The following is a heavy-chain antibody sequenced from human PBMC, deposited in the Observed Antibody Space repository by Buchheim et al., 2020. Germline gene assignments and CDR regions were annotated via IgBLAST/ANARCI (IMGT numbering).Heavy chain of an antibody. V-gene: IGHV3-23*01. D-gene: IGHD6-13*01. Sequence: EVQLLESGGGLVQPGGSLRLSCAASGFTFSSYAMSWVRQAPGKGLEWVSAISGSGGSTYYADSAKGRFTISRDNSKNTLYLQMNSLRAEDTALYYCTKDVIIASAGRITFVQFDYWGQGTL. J-gene: IGHJ4*02. CDR1: GFTFSSYA. CDR3: TKDVIIASAGRITFVQFDY. CDR2: ISGSGGST.